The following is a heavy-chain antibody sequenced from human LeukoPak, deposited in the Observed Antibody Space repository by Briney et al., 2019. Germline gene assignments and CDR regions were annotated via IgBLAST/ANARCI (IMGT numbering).Heavy chain of an antibody. V-gene: IGHV4-39*01. Sequence: SETLSLTCTVSGGSISSSSYYWGWIRQPPGKGLDWIGSIYYSGSTYYNPSLKSRVTISVDTSKNQFSLKLSSVTAADTAVYYCARQKRLYCSSTSCYTGGWFDPWGQGTLVTVSS. D-gene: IGHD2-2*02. CDR3: ARQKRLYCSSTSCYTGGWFDP. J-gene: IGHJ5*02. CDR1: GGSISSSSYY. CDR2: IYYSGST.